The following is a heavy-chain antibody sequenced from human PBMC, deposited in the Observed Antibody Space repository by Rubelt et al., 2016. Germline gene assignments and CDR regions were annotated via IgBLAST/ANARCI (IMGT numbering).Heavy chain of an antibody. CDR2: ISGDSGTI. CDR1: GFSLRGYS. D-gene: IGHD3-10*01. J-gene: IGHJ4*02. CDR3: AKDELIWFGRPFDC. Sequence: PGGSLRLSCAASGFSLRGYSMDWGLQVPGKGMEWISYISGDSGTIYYADSVRGRFIISRDNVKNSLYLQMTRLRAEDTAVYYCAKDELIWFGRPFDCWGQGTLVTVSS. V-gene: IGHV3-48*04.